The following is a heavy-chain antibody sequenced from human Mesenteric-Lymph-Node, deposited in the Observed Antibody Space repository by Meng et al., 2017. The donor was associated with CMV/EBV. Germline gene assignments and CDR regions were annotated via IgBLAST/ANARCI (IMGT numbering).Heavy chain of an antibody. D-gene: IGHD1-1*01. CDR3: ARIQSQRRSLTPDF. V-gene: IGHV3-7*01. CDR1: GFTFSSNW. J-gene: IGHJ4*02. CDR2: IKQDGSEK. Sequence: GESLKISCAASGFTFSSNWMSWVRQAPGKGLEWVANIKQDGSEKYYVDSVEGRFTISRDNAKNSMLLQMDSLRAEDTAVYYCARIQSQRRSLTPDFWGQGTLVTVSS.